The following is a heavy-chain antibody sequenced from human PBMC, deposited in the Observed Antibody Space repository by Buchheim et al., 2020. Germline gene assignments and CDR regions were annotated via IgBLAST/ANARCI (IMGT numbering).Heavy chain of an antibody. D-gene: IGHD2-2*02. J-gene: IGHJ6*02. Sequence: EVQLVESGGGLVQPGGSLRLSCAASGFTFSSYSMNWVRQAPGKGLEWVSYISSSSSTIYYVDSVKGRFTISRDNAKNSLYLQMNSLRAEDTAVYYCARMVGYCSSTSCYTSYYYGMDVWGQGTT. CDR1: GFTFSSYS. V-gene: IGHV3-48*01. CDR3: ARMVGYCSSTSCYTSYYYGMDV. CDR2: ISSSSSTI.